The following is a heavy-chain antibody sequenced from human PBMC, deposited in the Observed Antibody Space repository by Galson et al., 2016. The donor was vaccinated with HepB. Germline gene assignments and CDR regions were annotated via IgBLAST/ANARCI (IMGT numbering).Heavy chain of an antibody. D-gene: IGHD1/OR15-1a*01. CDR2: LSSRFGTI. CDR1: GFTFSTYS. V-gene: IGHV3-48*02. CDR3: ARGLEQPVGHFDV. J-gene: IGHJ4*02. Sequence: CAASGFTFSTYSMNWVRQRPGKALEWLSHLSSRFGTIFYADSVKGRFTSSRDNGKNSVFLQLNGLRDDDTALYYCARGLEQPVGHFDVWGQGTLVTVSS.